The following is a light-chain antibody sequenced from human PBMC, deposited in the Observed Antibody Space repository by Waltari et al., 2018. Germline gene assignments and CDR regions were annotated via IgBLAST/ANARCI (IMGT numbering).Light chain of an antibody. CDR3: QQYYTTPYT. CDR2: WAS. Sequence: DIVMTQSPDSLAVSLGERATFSCRSSQSVLYSPTNKNYLAWYQQNPGQPPKLLIYWASTRESWVPDRFSGSGSGTDFTLTVSRLQAEDVAVYYCQQYYTTPYTFGQGTKLEIK. CDR1: QSVLYSPTNKNY. J-gene: IGKJ2*01. V-gene: IGKV4-1*01.